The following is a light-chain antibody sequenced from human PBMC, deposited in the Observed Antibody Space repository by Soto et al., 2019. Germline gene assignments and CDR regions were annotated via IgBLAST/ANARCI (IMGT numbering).Light chain of an antibody. CDR2: GAS. CDR3: QQYGSSPPIN. Sequence: EIVLTQSPGTLSLSPGERATLSCRASQSVSSSYLAWYQQKPGQAPRLLIYGASSRATGIPDRFSGSGSGTEFNLTIRRLEHEDFEVYYCQQYGSSPPINLAGGPKVDIK. J-gene: IGKJ4*01. V-gene: IGKV3-20*01. CDR1: QSVSSSY.